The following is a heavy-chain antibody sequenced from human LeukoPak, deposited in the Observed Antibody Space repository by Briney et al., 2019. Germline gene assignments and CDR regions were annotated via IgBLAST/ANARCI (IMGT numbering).Heavy chain of an antibody. CDR1: GFTFSNYA. Sequence: GGSLRLSCAASGFTFSNYAIHWIRQGPGKGLKWVAIISYDGTNKYYADSVKGRFSISRDNAKNSLSLQMNSLRDEDTAVYYCARQTDYYDSSGYYVDALDIWGQGTMVTVSS. D-gene: IGHD3-22*01. J-gene: IGHJ3*02. CDR3: ARQTDYYDSSGYYVDALDI. CDR2: ISYDGTNK. V-gene: IGHV3-33*08.